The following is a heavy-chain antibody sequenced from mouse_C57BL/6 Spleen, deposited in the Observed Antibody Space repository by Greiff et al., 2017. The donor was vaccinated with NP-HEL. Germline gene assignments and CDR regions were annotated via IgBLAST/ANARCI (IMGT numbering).Heavy chain of an antibody. CDR2: INPNNGGT. V-gene: IGHV1-22*01. CDR1: GYTFTDYN. D-gene: IGHD1-1*01. Sequence: EVQRVESGPELVKPGASVKMSCKASGYTFTDYNMHWVKQSHGKSLEWIGYINPNNGGTSYNQKFKGKATLTVNKSSSTAYMELRSLTSEDSAVYYCADYGSAFDYWGQGTTLTVSS. CDR3: ADYGSAFDY. J-gene: IGHJ2*01.